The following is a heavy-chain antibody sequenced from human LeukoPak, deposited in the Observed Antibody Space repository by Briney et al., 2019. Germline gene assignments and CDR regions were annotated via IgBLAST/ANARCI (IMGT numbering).Heavy chain of an antibody. CDR2: IKQDGSEK. D-gene: IGHD3-10*01. J-gene: IGHJ4*02. V-gene: IGHV3-7*01. CDR3: ARHRTYYYGSGSYYDFFDY. CDR1: GFTFSSYW. Sequence: GGSLRLSCAASGFTFSSYWMSWVRQAPGKGLEWVANIKQDGSEKYYVDSVKGRFTISRDNAKNSLYLQMNSLRAEDTAVYYCARHRTYYYGSGSYYDFFDYWGQGTLVTVSS.